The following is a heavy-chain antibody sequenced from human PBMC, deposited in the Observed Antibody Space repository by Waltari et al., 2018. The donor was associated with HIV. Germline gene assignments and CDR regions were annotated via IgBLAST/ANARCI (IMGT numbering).Heavy chain of an antibody. CDR3: ARDVGSSSSSDY. CDR1: GFTFGSYS. D-gene: IGHD6-6*01. CDR2: ISSRSSYI. J-gene: IGHJ4*02. Sequence: VHLVESGGGLVEHGGSLRLSCAASGFTFGSYSMNWVRQAPGKGLEWVSSISSRSSYIYYADSVKGRFTISRDNAKNSLYLQMNSLRAEDTAVYYCARDVGSSSSSDYWGQGTLVTVSS. V-gene: IGHV3-21*01.